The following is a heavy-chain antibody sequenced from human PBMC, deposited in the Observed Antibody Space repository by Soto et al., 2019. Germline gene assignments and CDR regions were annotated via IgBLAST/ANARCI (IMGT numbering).Heavy chain of an antibody. CDR1: GGSISSFY. V-gene: IGHV4-59*01. D-gene: IGHD3-22*01. CDR2: IYYSGSS. J-gene: IGHJ4*02. Sequence: SETLSLTCTVSGGSISSFYWSWIRQPPGKGLEYIGYIYYSGSSNYNPSLKSRVTISVDTSKNQISLKLRSVTAADTAVYYCTTVSYESSAFDYWGQGTLVTVSS. CDR3: TTVSYESSAFDY.